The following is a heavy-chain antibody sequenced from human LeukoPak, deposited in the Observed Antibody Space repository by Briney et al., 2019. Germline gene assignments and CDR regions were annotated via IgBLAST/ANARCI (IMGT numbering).Heavy chain of an antibody. V-gene: IGHV3-15*01. CDR1: GFTFSDAW. CDR3: AYYYGSSGCVDY. J-gene: IGHJ4*02. CDR2: IKSKADGGTI. Sequence: GGSLRLSCAASGFTFSDAWMNWVRQAPGKGLEWVGRIKSKADGGTIDYAAPVKGRFTISRDDSKNTVKMQLNSLKTGATAVYYWAYYYGSSGCVDYWGQGTLVTVSS. D-gene: IGHD3-22*01.